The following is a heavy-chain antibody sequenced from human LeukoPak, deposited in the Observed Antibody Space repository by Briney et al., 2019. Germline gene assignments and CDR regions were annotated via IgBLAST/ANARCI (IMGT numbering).Heavy chain of an antibody. V-gene: IGHV3-23*01. D-gene: IGHD6-13*01. CDR2: ISGSGGST. Sequence: GGSLRLSCAASGFTFSSYAMSWVRQAPGKGLEWVSAISGSGGSTYYADSVKGRFTISRDNSKNTLYLQMNSLRAEDTAVYYCAKAHDTTRIAAAGIGYWGQGTLVTLSS. J-gene: IGHJ4*02. CDR3: AKAHDTTRIAAAGIGY. CDR1: GFTFSSYA.